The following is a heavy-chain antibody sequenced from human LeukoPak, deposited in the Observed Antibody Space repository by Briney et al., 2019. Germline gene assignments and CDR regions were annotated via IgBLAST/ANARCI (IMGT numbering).Heavy chain of an antibody. D-gene: IGHD3-10*01. Sequence: SETLSLTCSVSGVSISSSNSYWGWIRQPPGKGLEWIGEIIHSGSTSYNPSLKSRVTISVDTSKNQFSLKLSSVTAADTAVYYCAREPHSMRYYYGSGSLAGILDVWGKGTTVTVSS. CDR3: AREPHSMRYYYGSGSLAGILDV. V-gene: IGHV4-39*07. J-gene: IGHJ6*04. CDR1: GVSISSSNSY. CDR2: IIHSGST.